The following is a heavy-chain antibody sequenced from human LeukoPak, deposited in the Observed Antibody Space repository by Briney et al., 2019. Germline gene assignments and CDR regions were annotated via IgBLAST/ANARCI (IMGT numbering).Heavy chain of an antibody. V-gene: IGHV4-59*01. CDR1: GGSISSYY. D-gene: IGHD5-12*01. Sequence: SSETLSLTCTVSGGSISSYYWSWIRQPPGKGLEWLGYIYYSGSTNYNPSLKSRVTISVDTSKNQFSLKLRSVTAADTAAYYCARVSGYDWESFYDYWGQGTLVTVSS. J-gene: IGHJ4*02. CDR2: IYYSGST. CDR3: ARVSGYDWESFYDY.